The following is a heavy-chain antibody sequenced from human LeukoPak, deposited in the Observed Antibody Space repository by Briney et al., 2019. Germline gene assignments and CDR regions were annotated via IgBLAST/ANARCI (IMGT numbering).Heavy chain of an antibody. CDR1: GGSFSGYY. D-gene: IGHD3-16*01. J-gene: IGHJ5*02. CDR2: INHSGST. CDR3: VRDHVSPGLSNWFDP. V-gene: IGHV4-34*01. Sequence: SETLSLTCAVYGGSFSGYYWSWIRQPPGKGLEWIGEINHSGSTNYNPSLKSRVTISVDTSKNQFSLKVTSVTASDTAMYYCVRDHVSPGLSNWFDPWGQGTLVTVSS.